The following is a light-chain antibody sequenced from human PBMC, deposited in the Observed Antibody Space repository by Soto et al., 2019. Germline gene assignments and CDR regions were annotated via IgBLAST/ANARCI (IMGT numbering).Light chain of an antibody. V-gene: IGKV3-20*01. J-gene: IGKJ2*01. CDR3: QRYGTSRGT. CDR2: GAF. Sequence: EIVLTQSPGTLSLSPGERATLSWRASESVTSNQLAWYQQKPGQAPRLLIYGAFIRASGIPDRFSGSGSGTDFTLTISALEPEDFAVYYCQRYGTSRGTFGQGTKLEIK. CDR1: ESVTSNQ.